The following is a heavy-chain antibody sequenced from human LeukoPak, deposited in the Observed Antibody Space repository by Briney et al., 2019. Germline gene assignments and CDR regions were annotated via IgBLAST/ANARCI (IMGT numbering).Heavy chain of an antibody. J-gene: IGHJ4*02. V-gene: IGHV3-23*01. CDR3: AKADCSSTTCYTVDY. CDR1: GFTFSSYA. D-gene: IGHD2-2*02. Sequence: SGGSLRLSCAASGFTFSSYAMSWVRQAPGKGLDWVSTVSSSGSSTYYADSVKGRFTISRDNSKNTLYLQMNSLRADDTAVYYCAKADCSSTTCYTVDYWGQGTLVTVSS. CDR2: VSSSGSST.